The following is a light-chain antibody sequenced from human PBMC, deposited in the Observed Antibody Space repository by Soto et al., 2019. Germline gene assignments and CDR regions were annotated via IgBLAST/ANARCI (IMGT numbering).Light chain of an antibody. CDR2: DVS. Sequence: QSALTQPASVSGSPGQSITISCTGNSSDVGGYNYVSWYQHHPGKATKLMIYDVSNRPSEVSNRFSGSKSGNTSSLIISGLYSEDVADYYCSSYTSSSTLSTYVFGTGTKVTVL. CDR3: SSYTSSSTLSTYV. CDR1: SSDVGGYNY. V-gene: IGLV2-14*03. J-gene: IGLJ1*01.